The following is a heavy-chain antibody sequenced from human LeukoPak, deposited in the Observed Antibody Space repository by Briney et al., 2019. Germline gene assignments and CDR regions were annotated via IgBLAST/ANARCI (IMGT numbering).Heavy chain of an antibody. Sequence: GGSLRLSCAASGFTFSGSAMHWVRQASGKGLEWVGRIRSKANSYATAYAASVKGRFTISRDDSKNTAYLQMNSLKTEDTAVYYCTGLGSSGWYNWFDPWGQGTLVTVSS. D-gene: IGHD6-19*01. CDR1: GFTFSGSA. V-gene: IGHV3-73*01. J-gene: IGHJ5*02. CDR2: IRSKANSYAT. CDR3: TGLGSSGWYNWFDP.